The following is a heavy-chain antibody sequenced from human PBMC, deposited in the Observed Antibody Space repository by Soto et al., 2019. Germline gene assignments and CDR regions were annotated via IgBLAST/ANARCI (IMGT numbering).Heavy chain of an antibody. D-gene: IGHD2-8*02. J-gene: IGHJ4*02. CDR2: IYYSGST. CDR3: AREKITGLFDY. Sequence: SETLSLTCTVSGGSISSYYWSWIRQPPGKGLEWIGSIYYSGSTYYNPSLKSRVTISVDTSKNQFSLKLTSVTAADTAVYYCAREKITGLFDYWGQGNLVTV. CDR1: GGSISSYY. V-gene: IGHV4-39*07.